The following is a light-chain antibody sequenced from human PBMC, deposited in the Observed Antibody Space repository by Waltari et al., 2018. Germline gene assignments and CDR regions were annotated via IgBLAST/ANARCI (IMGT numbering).Light chain of an antibody. J-gene: IGKJ5*01. CDR3: QQRSTWPLIT. CDR2: DAS. V-gene: IGKV3-11*01. CDR1: QSVSSS. Sequence: IVLTQSPATLSLSPGERATLSCRASQSVSSSLAWYQQKPGQAPRLLIYDASNRATAIPARFSGSRSGTDFTLTINSLEPEDFAVYYCQQRSTWPLITFGQGTRLEIK.